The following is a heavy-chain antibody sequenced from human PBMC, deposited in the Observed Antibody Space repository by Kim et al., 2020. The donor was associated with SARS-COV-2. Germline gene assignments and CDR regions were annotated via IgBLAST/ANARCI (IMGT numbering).Heavy chain of an antibody. CDR1: GFTFGDYV. D-gene: IGHD1-20*01. CDR2: IRSKAYGGTA. V-gene: IGHV3-49*04. J-gene: IGHJ6*02. Sequence: GGSLRLSCTVSGFTFGDYVMTWVRQAPGKGLEWVGFIRSKAYGGTALYAASVKGRFNISRDDSKSIPDLQMNSLKTEDTAVYYCTRGLPHVFNNFPTYYSDATDGCGQGTTVT. CDR3: TRGLPHVFNNFPTYYSDATDG.